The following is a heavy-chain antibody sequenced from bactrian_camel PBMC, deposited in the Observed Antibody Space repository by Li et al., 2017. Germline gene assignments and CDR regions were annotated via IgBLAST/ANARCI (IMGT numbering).Heavy chain of an antibody. CDR1: GYPYEAYC. Sequence: HVQLVESGGGSVLVGGSLRLSCNASGYPYEAYCMAWFRQFPGKEREGVTTITRNGVTTYADSVKGRFTISQDSAKNIIYLEMNSLKNEDTAMYYCAARFGVYWCPFDGSFAYWGQGTQVTVS. CDR2: ITRNGVT. J-gene: IGHJ6*01. CDR3: AARFGVYWCPFDGSFAY. V-gene: IGHV3S63*01. D-gene: IGHD7*01.